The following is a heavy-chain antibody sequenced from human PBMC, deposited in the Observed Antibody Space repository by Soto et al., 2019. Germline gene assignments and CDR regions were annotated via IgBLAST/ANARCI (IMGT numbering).Heavy chain of an antibody. J-gene: IGHJ4*02. CDR2: IHYSGST. D-gene: IGHD2-8*02. V-gene: IGHV4-59*01. Sequence: SETLSLTCTVSGGSISSYYWSWIRQPPGKGLERIGYIHYSGSTNYNPSLKSRVTISVDTSKNQFSLKLTSVTAADTAVYYCARDKITGLFDYWGQGTLVTVSS. CDR1: GGSISSYY. CDR3: ARDKITGLFDY.